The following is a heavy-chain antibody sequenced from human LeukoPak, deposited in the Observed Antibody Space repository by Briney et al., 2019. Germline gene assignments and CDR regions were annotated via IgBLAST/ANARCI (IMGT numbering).Heavy chain of an antibody. V-gene: IGHV1-2*02. CDR3: ARARITMVRGALDY. CDR2: IDPNSGGT. CDR1: GYTFTGYY. J-gene: IGHJ4*02. D-gene: IGHD3-10*01. Sequence: ASVKVSCEASGYTFTGYYMHWVRQAPGQGLEWMGWIDPNSGGTNYAQKFQGRVTMTRDTSISTAYMELSRLRSDDTAVYYCARARITMVRGALDYWGQGTLVTVSS.